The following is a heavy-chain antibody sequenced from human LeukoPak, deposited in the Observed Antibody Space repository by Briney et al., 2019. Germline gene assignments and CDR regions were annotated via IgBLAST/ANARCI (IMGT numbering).Heavy chain of an antibody. CDR2: IYYSGST. V-gene: IGHV4-59*01. J-gene: IGHJ6*03. CDR1: GGSISSYY. CDR3: ARGYYYYYMDV. Sequence: SETLSLTCTVSGGSISSYYWSWIRQPPGKGLEWIGYIYYSGSTNYNPSLKSRVTISVDTSKNQFSLKLSSVTAADTAVYYCARGYYYYYMDVWGKGTTVTISS.